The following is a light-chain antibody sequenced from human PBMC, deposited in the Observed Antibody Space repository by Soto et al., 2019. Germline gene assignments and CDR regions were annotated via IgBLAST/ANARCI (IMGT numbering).Light chain of an antibody. J-gene: IGLJ1*01. CDR2: DVS. Sequence: QSALTQPRSVCGSPGQSFTISCTGTSSDVGGYNFVSWFQQHPGKAPKLMIYDVSKRPSGVPDRFSGSKSGNTASLTISGLQAEDEADYYCCSYAGSYTGVFGTGTKLTVL. V-gene: IGLV2-11*01. CDR1: SSDVGGYNF. CDR3: CSYAGSYTGV.